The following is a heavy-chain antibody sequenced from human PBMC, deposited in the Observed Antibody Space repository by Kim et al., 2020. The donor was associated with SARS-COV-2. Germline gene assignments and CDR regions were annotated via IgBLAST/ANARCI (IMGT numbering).Heavy chain of an antibody. J-gene: IGHJ4*02. CDR3: MGSGNGYFDY. Sequence: GGSLRLSCAASGFTFSSYGMHWVRQAPGKGLEWVAVISYDGSNKYYADSVKGRFTISRDNSKNTLYLRMNSLRAEDTAVYYCMGSGNGYFDYWGQGTLVTVSS. D-gene: IGHD3-10*01. CDR2: ISYDGSNK. V-gene: IGHV3-33*05. CDR1: GFTFSSYG.